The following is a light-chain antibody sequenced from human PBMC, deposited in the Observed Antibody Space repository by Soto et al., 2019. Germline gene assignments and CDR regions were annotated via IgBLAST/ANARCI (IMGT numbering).Light chain of an antibody. CDR3: QQYGSSPLT. V-gene: IGKV3-20*01. CDR2: GAS. CDR1: QSVSSNS. J-gene: IGKJ4*01. Sequence: EIVLTQSPGTLSLSPGERDTLSCRASQSVSSNSLAWYQQKPGQAPRLLIYGASTRATGIPDRFSGSGSGTDFTLTINRLEPEDFAVYYCQQYGSSPLTFGGGTKVEIK.